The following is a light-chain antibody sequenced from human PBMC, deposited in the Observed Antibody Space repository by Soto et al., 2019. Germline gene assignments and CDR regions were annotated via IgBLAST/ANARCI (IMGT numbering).Light chain of an antibody. J-gene: IGKJ1*01. CDR2: GAS. CDR1: QSVSSY. V-gene: IGKV3-20*01. Sequence: EIVLTQSPATLSLSPGERATLSCRASQSVSSYLAWYQQKPGQAPRLLIYGASSRATGKTDRFSGSGSGTEFTLTISRLEPEDFAVYYCQYGTSPTWTFGQGTNVDIK. CDR3: QYGTSPTWT.